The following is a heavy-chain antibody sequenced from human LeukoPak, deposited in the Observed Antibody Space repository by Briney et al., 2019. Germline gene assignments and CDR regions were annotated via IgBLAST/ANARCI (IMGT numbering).Heavy chain of an antibody. CDR2: ISGGGGGT. CDR3: AKRGVVIRVILVGFHKEAYYFDS. Sequence: GGSLRLSCAVSGITLGNYAMSWVRQAPGKGLEWVAGISGGGGGTNYADSVKGRFTISRDNSKNTLYLQMNNLRVDDTAVYFCAKRGVVIRVILVGFHKEAYYFDSWGQGALVTVSS. CDR1: GITLGNYA. V-gene: IGHV3-23*01. D-gene: IGHD3-22*01. J-gene: IGHJ4*02.